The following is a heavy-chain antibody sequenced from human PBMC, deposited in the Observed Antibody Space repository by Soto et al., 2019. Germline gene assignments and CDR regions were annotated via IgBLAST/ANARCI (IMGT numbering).Heavy chain of an antibody. V-gene: IGHV1-24*01. CDR1: GYTLTELS. CDR3: ATAYDILTGSLFDY. D-gene: IGHD3-9*01. Sequence: ASVKVSFKVSGYTLTELSMHWVRQAPGKGLEWMGGFDPEDGETIYAQKFQGRVTMTEDTSTDTAYMELSSLRSEDTAVYYCATAYDILTGSLFDYWGQGTLVTVSS. CDR2: FDPEDGET. J-gene: IGHJ4*02.